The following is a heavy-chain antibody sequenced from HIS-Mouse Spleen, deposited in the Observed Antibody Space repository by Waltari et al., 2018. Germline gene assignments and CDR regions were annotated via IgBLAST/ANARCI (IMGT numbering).Heavy chain of an antibody. CDR2: IYYSGST. Sequence: QLQLQESGPGLVKPSETLSLTCPVSGGSISSSSYYWGWIRQPPGKGLEWIGSIYYSGSTYYNPSLKSRVTISVDTSKNQFSLKLSSVTAADTAVYYCAREWYSSIHAFDIWGQGTMVTVSS. V-gene: IGHV4-39*07. CDR3: AREWYSSIHAFDI. J-gene: IGHJ3*02. D-gene: IGHD6-13*01. CDR1: GGSISSSSYY.